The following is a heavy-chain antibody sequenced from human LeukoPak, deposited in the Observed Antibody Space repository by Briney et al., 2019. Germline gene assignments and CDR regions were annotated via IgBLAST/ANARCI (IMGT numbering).Heavy chain of an antibody. D-gene: IGHD2-2*01. CDR2: ISGTGAFT. CDR3: AKDYDSGGLRWVDF. J-gene: IGHJ4*02. Sequence: GGFLRLCCAAAGFTFGNYGINWGRQAPGERVEWGSTISGTGAFTYYAASVQGRFTISRDNSKSTLSVQMNSLRAEDTAVYSCAKDYDSGGLRWVDFWGQGTLVSVSS. CDR1: GFTFGNYG. V-gene: IGHV3-23*01.